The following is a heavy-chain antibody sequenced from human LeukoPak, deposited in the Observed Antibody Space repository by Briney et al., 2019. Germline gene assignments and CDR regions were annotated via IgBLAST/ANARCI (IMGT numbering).Heavy chain of an antibody. D-gene: IGHD5-18*01. CDR3: ARDGDSYGYYYYYYMDV. CDR2: INPNSGGT. J-gene: IGHJ6*03. V-gene: IGHV1-2*06. Sequence: ASVKVSCKASGYTFTGHYMHWVRQAPGQGLEWMGRINPNSGGTNYAQKFQGRVTMTRDTSISTAYMELSRLRSDDTAVYYCARDGDSYGYYYYYYMDVWGKGTTVTVSS. CDR1: GYTFTGHY.